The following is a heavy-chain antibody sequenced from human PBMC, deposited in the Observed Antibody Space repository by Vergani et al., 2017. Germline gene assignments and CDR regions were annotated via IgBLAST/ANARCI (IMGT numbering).Heavy chain of an antibody. D-gene: IGHD3-9*01. J-gene: IGHJ4*02. Sequence: QVQLQESGPGLVKPSETLSLPCAVSGFSIDNGYYWDWIRPPPGKGLEWIGSIYRTGRTHFNPSLKSRVTISVDTSNNHFSLRLNSLTAADTAVYYCARRSGIVYDIFSGTQYFFDFWGQGTLVTVSS. V-gene: IGHV4-38-2*01. CDR3: ARRSGIVYDIFSGTQYFFDF. CDR1: GFSIDNGYY. CDR2: IYRTGRT.